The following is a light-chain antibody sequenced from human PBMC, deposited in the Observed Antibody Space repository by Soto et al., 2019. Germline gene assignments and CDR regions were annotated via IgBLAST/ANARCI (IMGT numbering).Light chain of an antibody. CDR2: WAS. V-gene: IGKV4-1*01. J-gene: IGKJ1*01. Sequence: DIVMTQSPDSLAVSLGERATINCKSSQSVFDSSKNKNFLAWYQQKPGQPPKLLIYWASARESGVPDRFSGSESGTDFTLTISSLQAEDVAVYYCQQYCTTPWTFGQGTKMEVK. CDR1: QSVFDSSKNKNF. CDR3: QQYCTTPWT.